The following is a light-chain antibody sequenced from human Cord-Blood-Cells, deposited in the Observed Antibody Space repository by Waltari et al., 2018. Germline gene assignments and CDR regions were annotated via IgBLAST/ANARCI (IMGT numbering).Light chain of an antibody. V-gene: IGLV2-14*01. J-gene: IGLJ3*02. CDR1: SSDVGGYNY. Sequence: QSALTQPASVSGPPGQSITLSCPGTSSDVGGYNYVSSYQQHPGKAPKLMIDEVSNRPSGVSNRFSGSKSGNTASLTISGLQAEDEADYYCSSYTSSSTLGVFGGGTKLTVL. CDR2: EVS. CDR3: SSYTSSSTLGV.